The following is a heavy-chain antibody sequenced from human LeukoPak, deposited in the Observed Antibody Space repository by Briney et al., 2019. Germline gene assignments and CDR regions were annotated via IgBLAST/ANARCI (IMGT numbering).Heavy chain of an antibody. CDR3: AKDMSSGGGWFNWYFDL. D-gene: IGHD6-19*01. J-gene: IGHJ2*01. CDR1: GFTFDDYA. CDR2: IGWNSGTI. Sequence: PGGSLRLSCAASGFTFDDYAMHWVRQVPGKGLEWVSGIGWNSGTIDYADSVKGRFTISSDNAKNSLYLQMTSLRPEDTAFYYCAKDMSSGGGWFNWYFDLWGRGTLVTVSS. V-gene: IGHV3-9*01.